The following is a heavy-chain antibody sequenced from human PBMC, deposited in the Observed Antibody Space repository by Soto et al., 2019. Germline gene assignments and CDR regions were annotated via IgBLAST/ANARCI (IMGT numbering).Heavy chain of an antibody. J-gene: IGHJ3*02. CDR2: IYYSGST. CDR1: GGSISSGGYY. V-gene: IGHV4-31*03. CDR3: ARYYGDYDDAFDI. D-gene: IGHD4-17*01. Sequence: SETLSLTCTVSGGSISSGGYYWSWIRQHPGKGLEWIGYIYYSGSTYYNPSLKSRVTISVDTSKSQFSLKLSSVTAADTAVYYCARYYGDYDDAFDIWGQGTMVTVSS.